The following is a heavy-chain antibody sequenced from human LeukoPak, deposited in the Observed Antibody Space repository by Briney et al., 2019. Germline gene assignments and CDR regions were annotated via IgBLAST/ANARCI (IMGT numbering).Heavy chain of an antibody. V-gene: IGHV4-31*03. CDR1: AGSISSGGYY. Sequence: PSETLSLTCTVSAGSISSGGYYWSWIRQHPGKGLEWIGYIYYSGSTYYNPSVKSRVTISVDTSKNQFSLKLSSVTAADTAVYYCARGGGSCYSCWFDPWGQGTLVTVSS. D-gene: IGHD2-15*01. CDR2: IYYSGST. J-gene: IGHJ5*02. CDR3: ARGGGSCYSCWFDP.